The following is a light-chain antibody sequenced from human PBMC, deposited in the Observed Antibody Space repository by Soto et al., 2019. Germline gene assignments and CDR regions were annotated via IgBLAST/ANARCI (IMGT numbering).Light chain of an antibody. CDR2: NTN. V-gene: IGLV8-61*01. Sequence: QTVVTQEPSFSVSPGRTVTLTCGLSSGSVSTSYYPSWYQQTPGQAPRTLIYNTNTRSSGVPDRFSGSILGNKAALTITGAQADDESDYYSVLYMGSGISLFGGGTKLTVL. J-gene: IGLJ2*01. CDR3: VLYMGSGISL. CDR1: SGSVSTSYY.